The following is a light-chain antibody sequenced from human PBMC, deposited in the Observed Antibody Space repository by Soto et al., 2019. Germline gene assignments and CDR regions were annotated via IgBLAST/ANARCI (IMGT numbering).Light chain of an antibody. CDR3: QQYNTYPLT. CDR2: DAS. CDR1: QDIRNY. V-gene: IGKV1-33*01. Sequence: DIQMTQSPSSLSASVVDRVTITCQASQDIRNYLNWYQQKPGQAPKLLIYDASNLETGVPSRFSGSGSGTDFTFTISSLQPDDFATYYCQQYNTYPLTFGGGTKVDIK. J-gene: IGKJ4*01.